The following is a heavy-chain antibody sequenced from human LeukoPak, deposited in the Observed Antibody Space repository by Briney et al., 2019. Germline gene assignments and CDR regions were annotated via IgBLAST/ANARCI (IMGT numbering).Heavy chain of an antibody. D-gene: IGHD4-11*01. CDR1: GFTFGDYA. CDR3: TRGSLYSNYVGSYYYYYYGMDV. J-gene: IGHJ6*02. CDR2: IRSKAYGGTT. Sequence: GGSLRLSCTASGFTFGDYAMSWVRQAPGKGLEWVGFIRSKAYGGTTEYAASVKGRFTISRDDSKSIAYLQMNSLKTEDTAVYYCTRGSLYSNYVGSYYYYYYGMDVWGQGTTVTVSS. V-gene: IGHV3-49*04.